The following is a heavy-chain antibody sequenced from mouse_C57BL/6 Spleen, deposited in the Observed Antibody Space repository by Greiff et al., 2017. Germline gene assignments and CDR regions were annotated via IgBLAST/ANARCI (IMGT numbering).Heavy chain of an antibody. CDR1: GYAFSSSW. CDR2: IYPGDGDT. V-gene: IGHV1-82*01. CDR3: ARSGGYYGFDY. J-gene: IGHJ2*01. D-gene: IGHD2-3*01. Sequence: VQLQQSGPELVKPGASVKISCKASGYAFSSSWMNWVKQRPGKGLEWIGRIYPGDGDTNYNGKFKGKATLTADKSSSTAYMQLSSLTSEDSAVYFCARSGGYYGFDYWGQGTTLTVSS.